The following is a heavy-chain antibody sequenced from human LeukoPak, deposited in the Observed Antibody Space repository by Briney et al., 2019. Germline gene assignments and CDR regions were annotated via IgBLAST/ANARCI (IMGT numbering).Heavy chain of an antibody. CDR2: IGRSGANS. CDR1: GFTFNKYA. CDR3: AKLQTAVVPAATLGFDS. J-gene: IGHJ4*02. V-gene: IGHV3-23*01. D-gene: IGHD2-2*01. Sequence: GGSLRLSCAASGFTFNKYAMSWVRQSPGKGLEWVSAIGRSGANSYYATSVKGRFSVSKDNTKNTFHLQMNSLRAEDTAIYYCAKLQTAVVPAATLGFDSWGQGTLVTVSS.